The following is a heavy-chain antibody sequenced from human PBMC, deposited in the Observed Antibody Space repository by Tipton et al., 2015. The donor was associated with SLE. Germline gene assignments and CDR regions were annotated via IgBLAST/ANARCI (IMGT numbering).Heavy chain of an antibody. D-gene: IGHD3-9*01. Sequence: TLSLTCAVYGGSFSGYYWSWIRQPPGKGLEWIGEINHSGSTNYNPPLKSRVTISVDTSKNQFSLKLSSVTAADTAVYYCAKYFYRGTFDYWGQGTLVTVSS. V-gene: IGHV4-34*01. CDR3: AKYFYRGTFDY. CDR1: GGSFSGYY. J-gene: IGHJ4*02. CDR2: INHSGST.